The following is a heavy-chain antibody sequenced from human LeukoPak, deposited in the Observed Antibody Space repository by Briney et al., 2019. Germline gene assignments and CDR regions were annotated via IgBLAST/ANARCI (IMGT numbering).Heavy chain of an antibody. CDR2: ISYDGSNK. V-gene: IGHV3-30*03. D-gene: IGHD2-2*01. Sequence: GRSLRLSCAASGFTFSSYGMHWVRQAPGKGLEWVAVISYDGSNKYYADSVKGRFTISRDNSKNTLYLQMNSLRAEDTAVYYCARVGVVPAANDAFDIWGQGTMVTVSS. CDR1: GFTFSSYG. J-gene: IGHJ3*02. CDR3: ARVGVVPAANDAFDI.